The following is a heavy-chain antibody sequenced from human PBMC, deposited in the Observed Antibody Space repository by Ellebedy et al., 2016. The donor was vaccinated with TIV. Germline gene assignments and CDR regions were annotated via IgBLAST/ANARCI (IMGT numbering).Heavy chain of an antibody. V-gene: IGHV3-23*01. J-gene: IGHJ6*03. Sequence: GESLKISXGASAFKYRRSAVSWVRQAPGKGLEWVSTISGNGGSTFYADSVQGRFTISRDKSKKVVYLQMDSLRVEDTALYYCAKAGQADIYYYYYMDVWGKGTTVTVSS. CDR3: AKAGQADIYYYYYMDV. CDR2: ISGNGGST. CDR1: AFKYRRSA.